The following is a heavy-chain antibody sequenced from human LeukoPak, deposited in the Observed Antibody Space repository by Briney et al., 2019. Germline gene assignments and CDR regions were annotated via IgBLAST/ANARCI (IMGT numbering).Heavy chain of an antibody. CDR3: AKPYYYGSRSYMDY. CDR2: ISYDGSNK. D-gene: IGHD3-10*01. Sequence: GGSLRLSCAASGLTFSSYAMHWVRQASGKGLEWVALISYDGSNKYYADSVKGRFTISRDNSKNTLSLQMNSLRAEDTAVYYCAKPYYYGSRSYMDYWGQGTLVTVSS. CDR1: GLTFSSYA. V-gene: IGHV3-30-3*02. J-gene: IGHJ4*02.